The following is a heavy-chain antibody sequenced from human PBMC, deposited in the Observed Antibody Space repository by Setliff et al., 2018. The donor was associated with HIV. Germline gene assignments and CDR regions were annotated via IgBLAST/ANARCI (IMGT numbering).Heavy chain of an antibody. CDR2: IYYSGST. J-gene: IGHJ4*02. D-gene: IGHD4-17*01. V-gene: IGHV4-31*03. CDR1: GDSLSSDYYY. Sequence: PSETLSLTCTVSGDSLSSDYYYWTWIRQHPEKGLEWIGYIYYSGSTLYNPSLRSRLTMSVDTSKTQFSLELSSVTAADTAVYYCARDFLRSGYFDHWGQGKLVTVSS. CDR3: ARDFLRSGYFDH.